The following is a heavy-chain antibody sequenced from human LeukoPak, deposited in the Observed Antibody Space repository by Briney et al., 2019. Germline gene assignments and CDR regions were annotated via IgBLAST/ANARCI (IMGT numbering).Heavy chain of an antibody. D-gene: IGHD3-10*02. V-gene: IGHV3-48*04. J-gene: IGHJ6*04. CDR1: GFTFSSYG. CDR2: ISSSGSAI. CDR3: AELGITMIGGV. Sequence: GGTLRLSCAASGFTFSSYGMSWVRQAPGKGLGWVSYISSSGSAIYYADSVKGRFTISRDNAKNSLYLQMNSLRAEDTAVYYCAELGITMIGGVWGKGTTVTISS.